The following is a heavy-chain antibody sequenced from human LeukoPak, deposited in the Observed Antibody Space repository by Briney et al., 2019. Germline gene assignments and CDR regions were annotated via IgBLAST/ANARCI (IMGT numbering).Heavy chain of an antibody. Sequence: ASVKVSCKASGYTFTGYYMHWVRQAPGQGLEWMGWINPNSGGTNYAQKFQGRVTMTRDTSISTAYMELRSLRSDDTAVYYCARAQQLVPFDYWGQGTLVTVSS. D-gene: IGHD6-13*01. V-gene: IGHV1-2*02. CDR2: INPNSGGT. CDR1: GYTFTGYY. CDR3: ARAQQLVPFDY. J-gene: IGHJ4*02.